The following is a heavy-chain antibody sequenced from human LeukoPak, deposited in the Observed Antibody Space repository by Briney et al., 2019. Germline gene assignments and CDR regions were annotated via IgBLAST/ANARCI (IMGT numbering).Heavy chain of an antibody. J-gene: IGHJ4*02. Sequence: GASVKVSCKASGYTFTGYYMHWVRQAPGQGLEWMGWINPNSGGTNYAQKFQGRVTMTRDTSISTAYMELSRLRSDDTAVYYCARDGTLTTVTSGGEYWGQGTLVTVSS. CDR3: ARDGTLTTVTSGGEY. D-gene: IGHD4-17*01. CDR2: INPNSGGT. V-gene: IGHV1-2*02. CDR1: GYTFTGYY.